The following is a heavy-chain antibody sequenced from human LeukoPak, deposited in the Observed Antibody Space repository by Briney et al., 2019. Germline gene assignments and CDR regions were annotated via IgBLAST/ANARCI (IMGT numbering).Heavy chain of an antibody. Sequence: SETLSLTCTVSGGSISSYYWSWIRQPPGKGLEWIGYIYYSGSTNYNPSLKSRVTMSVDTSKNQFSLKLSSVTAADTAVYYCAREIDTTVTTFDYWGQGTLVTVSS. CDR1: GGSISSYY. CDR3: AREIDTTVTTFDY. CDR2: IYYSGST. J-gene: IGHJ4*02. D-gene: IGHD4-17*01. V-gene: IGHV4-59*12.